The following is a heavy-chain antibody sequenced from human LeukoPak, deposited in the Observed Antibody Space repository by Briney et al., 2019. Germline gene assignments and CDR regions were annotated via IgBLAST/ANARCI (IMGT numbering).Heavy chain of an antibody. D-gene: IGHD2-15*01. CDR3: AKGVGLNYYYYYYMDV. J-gene: IGHJ6*03. CDR2: IRYDGSNK. Sequence: GGSLRLSCAASGFTFSSYGMHWVRQAPGKGLEWVAFIRYDGSNKYYADSVKGRFTTSRDNSKNTLYLQMNSLRAEDTAVYYCAKGVGLNYYYYYYMDVWGKGTTVTVSS. CDR1: GFTFSSYG. V-gene: IGHV3-30*02.